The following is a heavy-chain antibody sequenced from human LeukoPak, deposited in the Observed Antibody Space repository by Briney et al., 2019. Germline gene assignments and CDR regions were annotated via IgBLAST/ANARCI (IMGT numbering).Heavy chain of an antibody. D-gene: IGHD1-14*01. CDR1: GYTFTTYY. CDR2: INPSGGST. V-gene: IGHV1-46*01. Sequence: APVKVSCKASGYTFTTYYMHWVRQAPGQGLEWMGIINPSGGSTTYAQKFQGRVTVTIDTSTSTGYMELSSLRSEDTAVFYCARQSVRPGASPLFDYWGQGTLVTVSS. CDR3: ARQSVRPGASPLFDY. J-gene: IGHJ4*02.